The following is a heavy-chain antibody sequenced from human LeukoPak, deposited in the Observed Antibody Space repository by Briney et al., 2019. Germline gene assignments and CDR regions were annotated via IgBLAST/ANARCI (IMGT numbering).Heavy chain of an antibody. Sequence: ASVKVSCKTSGYTFTSYHMHWVRQAPGQGLEWVGILKSSGGTTVYAQKFQGRVTVTRDTSTSTVYMELSSLSSEDTALYYCVREEAHTYNFDFWGPGTLVTVSS. J-gene: IGHJ4*02. CDR1: GYTFTSYH. D-gene: IGHD5-18*01. CDR2: LKSSGGTT. V-gene: IGHV1-46*01. CDR3: VREEAHTYNFDF.